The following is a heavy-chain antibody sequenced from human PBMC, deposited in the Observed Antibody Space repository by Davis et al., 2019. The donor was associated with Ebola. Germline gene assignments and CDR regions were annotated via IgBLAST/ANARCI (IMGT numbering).Heavy chain of an antibody. D-gene: IGHD4-17*01. Sequence: SVKVSCKASGGTFSSYAISWVRQAPGQGLEWMGGIIPIFGTANYAQKFQGRVTITADESTSTAYMELSSLRSEDTAVYYCARGDGDYGPYNWFDPWGQGTLVTVSS. V-gene: IGHV1-69*13. CDR1: GGTFSSYA. CDR3: ARGDGDYGPYNWFDP. J-gene: IGHJ5*02. CDR2: IIPIFGTA.